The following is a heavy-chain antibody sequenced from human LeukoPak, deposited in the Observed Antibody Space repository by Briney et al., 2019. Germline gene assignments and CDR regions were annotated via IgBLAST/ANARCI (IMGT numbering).Heavy chain of an antibody. Sequence: SETLSLTCTVSGGSISSYYWSWIRQPPGKGLEWIGYIYYSGSANYNPSLKSRVTISVDTSKNQFSLNLSSVTAADTAVYYCARDLLSTAGYFDYWGQGTLVNGSP. CDR2: IYYSGSA. V-gene: IGHV4-59*01. D-gene: IGHD6-19*01. J-gene: IGHJ4*02. CDR3: ARDLLSTAGYFDY. CDR1: GGSISSYY.